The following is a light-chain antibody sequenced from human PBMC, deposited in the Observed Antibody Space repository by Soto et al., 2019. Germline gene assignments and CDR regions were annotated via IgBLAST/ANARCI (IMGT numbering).Light chain of an antibody. CDR1: QSVSRY. CDR3: QQRSNWPIT. J-gene: IGKJ5*01. V-gene: IGKV3-11*01. Sequence: ENVFTQAPATPSFFPGERTPPPRRASQSVSRYLAWYQQKPGQAPRLLIYDASNRATGIPARFSGSGSGTDFTLTISRLEPEDFAVYYCQQRSNWPITFGQGTRLEIK. CDR2: DAS.